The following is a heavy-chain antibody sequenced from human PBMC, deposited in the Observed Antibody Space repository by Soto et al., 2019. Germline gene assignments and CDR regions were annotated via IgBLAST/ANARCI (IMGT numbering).Heavy chain of an antibody. V-gene: IGHV4-31*03. Sequence: QVRLQESGPGLVKPSKTLSLTCTVSGGSISSGDYYWSWIRHHPGGGLEWIGYIHYSGNTYYDPSLKSRLTMSVDTSKYQFSLNLSSVTAADTAVYYCARTPGGAPADYYFDYWGLGTLVTVSS. CDR3: ARTPGGAPADYYFDY. J-gene: IGHJ4*02. CDR2: IHYSGNT. D-gene: IGHD4-17*01. CDR1: GGSISSGDYY.